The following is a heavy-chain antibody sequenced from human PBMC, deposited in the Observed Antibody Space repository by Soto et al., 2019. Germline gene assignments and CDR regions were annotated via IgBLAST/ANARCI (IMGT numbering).Heavy chain of an antibody. CDR2: ISYDGSNK. J-gene: IGHJ2*01. CDR3: AKGRYFDPDWYFDL. V-gene: IGHV3-30*18. CDR1: GFTFSSYG. Sequence: QVQLVESGGGVVQPGRSLRLSCAASGFTFSSYGMHWVRQAPGKGLEWVAVISYDGSNKYYADSVKGRFTISRDNSKNTLYLQRNSLRAEDTAVYYCAKGRYFDPDWYFDLWGRGTLVTVSS. D-gene: IGHD3-9*01.